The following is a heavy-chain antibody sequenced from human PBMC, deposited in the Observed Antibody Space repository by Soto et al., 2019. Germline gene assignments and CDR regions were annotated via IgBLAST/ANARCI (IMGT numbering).Heavy chain of an antibody. Sequence: QVQLVESGGGVVQPGRSLRLSCAASGFTFSSYGMHWVRQAPGKGLEWVAVISYDGSNKYYADSVKGRFTISRDNSKNTLYLQMNSLRAEDTAVYYCAKDLGRTPYYYYGMDVW. J-gene: IGHJ6*01. CDR1: GFTFSSYG. D-gene: IGHD7-27*01. CDR2: ISYDGSNK. V-gene: IGHV3-30*18. CDR3: AKDLGRTPYYYYGMDV.